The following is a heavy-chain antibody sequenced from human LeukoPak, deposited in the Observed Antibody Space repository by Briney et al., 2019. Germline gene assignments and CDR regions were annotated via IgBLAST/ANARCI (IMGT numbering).Heavy chain of an antibody. V-gene: IGHV3-49*04. Sequence: GGSLSLSCPACGLILGDHTMNWVRQAPGRGVAWVGFSRSKAYRGPREYAASVKDRLTISSDDSKTIAYLQMNSLKPEDTALYYCTRDRSGYYYNWFDPWGQGTLVTVSS. CDR1: GLILGDHT. CDR2: SRSKAYRGPR. J-gene: IGHJ5*02. CDR3: TRDRSGYYYNWFDP. D-gene: IGHD3-22*01.